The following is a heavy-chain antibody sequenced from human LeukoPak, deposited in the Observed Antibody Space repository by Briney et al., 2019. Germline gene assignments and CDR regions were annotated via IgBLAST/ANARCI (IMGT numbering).Heavy chain of an antibody. CDR1: GGSISGYY. V-gene: IGHV4-59*01. J-gene: IGHJ4*02. Sequence: PSETLSLTCTVSGGSISGYYWTWIRQPPGKGLEWLGYIYYGGSTNYNPSLKSRVTISVDTSKNQFSLKLSSVSAADTAVYYCARDPSAWIGYFDYWGQGALVTVSS. D-gene: IGHD1-1*01. CDR2: IYYGGST. CDR3: ARDPSAWIGYFDY.